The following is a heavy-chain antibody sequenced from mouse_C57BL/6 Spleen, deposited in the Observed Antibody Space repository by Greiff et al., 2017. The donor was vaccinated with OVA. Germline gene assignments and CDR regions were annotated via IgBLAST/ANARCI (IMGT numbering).Heavy chain of an antibody. CDR3: ARRNGTDYFDY. D-gene: IGHD4-1*01. Sequence: EVKLMESVAELVRPGASVKLSCTASGFNIKNSYLHWVKQRPEQGLEWIGRIDPANGNTKYATKFQGKATITADTSSNTAYLQLSSLTSEDASLYYCARRNGTDYFDYWGQGTTLSVSS. CDR1: GFNIKNSY. CDR2: IDPANGNT. J-gene: IGHJ2*01. V-gene: IGHV14-3*01.